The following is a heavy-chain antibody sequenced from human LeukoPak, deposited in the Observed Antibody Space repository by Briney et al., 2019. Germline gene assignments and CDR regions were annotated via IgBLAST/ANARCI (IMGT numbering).Heavy chain of an antibody. D-gene: IGHD4-23*01. CDR2: ISSSADST. V-gene: IGHV3-23*01. Sequence: GGSLRLSCEASGFTFSSYAMSWVRQAPGKGLAWVSVISSSADSTYYADSVKGRFTISRDNSKNTLYLQMNNLRAEYTAVYYCAKPLEKYTYGGNFDYWGQGLLVTVSS. J-gene: IGHJ4*02. CDR3: AKPLEKYTYGGNFDY. CDR1: GFTFSSYA.